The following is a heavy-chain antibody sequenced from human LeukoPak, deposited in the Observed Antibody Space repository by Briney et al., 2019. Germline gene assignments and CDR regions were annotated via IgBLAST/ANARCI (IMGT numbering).Heavy chain of an antibody. V-gene: IGHV4-4*07. J-gene: IGHJ4*02. CDR1: GGSISSYF. CDR2: IYTSGIT. CDR3: SRAVEPNGRSLDS. D-gene: IGHD6-19*01. Sequence: KPSETLSLTCTVSGGSISSYFWSWIRQPAGKGLEWIGRIYTSGITNYSPSLKSRVTMSVDTSKNQFSLRLTSVTAADTAVYYCSRAVEPNGRSLDSWGQGTLVTVSS.